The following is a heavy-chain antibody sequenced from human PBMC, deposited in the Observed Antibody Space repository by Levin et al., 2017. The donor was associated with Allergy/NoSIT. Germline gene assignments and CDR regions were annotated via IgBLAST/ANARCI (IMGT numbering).Heavy chain of an antibody. V-gene: IGHV3-23*01. CDR3: ADRTTGYFEY. D-gene: IGHD1/OR15-1a*01. J-gene: IGHJ4*02. Sequence: PGGSLRLSCTTSGFTFSNYAMSWVRQAPGKGLEWVSAISSGSSGGANTNYADSVRGRFTISRDNSKNTLYLQMNSMRAEDTVVYCCADRTTGYFEYWGQGTLVPASS. CDR1: GFTFSNYA. CDR2: ISSGSSGGANT.